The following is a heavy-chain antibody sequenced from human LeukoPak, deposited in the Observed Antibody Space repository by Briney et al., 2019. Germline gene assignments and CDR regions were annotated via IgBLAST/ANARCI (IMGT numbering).Heavy chain of an antibody. CDR1: GGTFSSYA. J-gene: IGHJ4*02. D-gene: IGHD6-13*01. CDR3: ARGTAAGDY. Sequence: SVKVSCKASGGTFSSYAISWVRQAPGQGLEWMGGIIPIYGTANYAQKFQGRVTMTRNTSISTAYMELSSLRSEDTAVYYCARGTAAGDYWGQGTLVTVSS. V-gene: IGHV1-69*05. CDR2: IIPIYGTA.